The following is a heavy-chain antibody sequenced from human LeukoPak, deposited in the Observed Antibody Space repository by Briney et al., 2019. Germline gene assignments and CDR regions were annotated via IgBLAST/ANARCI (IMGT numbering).Heavy chain of an antibody. CDR1: GYTFTGYY. J-gene: IGHJ3*02. V-gene: IGHV1-69*13. CDR3: AVNCDGYFDAFDI. CDR2: IIPIFGTA. D-gene: IGHD3-22*01. Sequence: SVKVSCKASGYTFTGYYMHWVRQAPGQGLEWMGGIIPIFGTANYAQKFQGRVTITADESTSTAYMELSSLRSEDTAVYYCAVNCDGYFDAFDIWGQGTMVTVSS.